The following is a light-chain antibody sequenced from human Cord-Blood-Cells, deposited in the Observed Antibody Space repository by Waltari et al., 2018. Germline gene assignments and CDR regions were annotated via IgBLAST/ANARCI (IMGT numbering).Light chain of an antibody. V-gene: IGKV1-39*01. CDR2: AAS. CDR1: QSISSY. Sequence: DIQMTQSPSSLSASVGDRVTITFRASQSISSYLNWYQQKPGKAPKLLISAASSLQSGVPSRFSGSGSVTDFTLTISSLQPEDFATYHCQQSYSTPFTFGPGTKVDIK. J-gene: IGKJ3*01. CDR3: QQSYSTPFT.